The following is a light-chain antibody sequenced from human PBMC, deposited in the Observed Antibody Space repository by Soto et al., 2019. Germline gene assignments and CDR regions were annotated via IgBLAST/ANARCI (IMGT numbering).Light chain of an antibody. V-gene: IGLV2-14*01. Sequence: QSALTQPASVSGSPGQSITISCTGTSSDVGAYNYVSWYQQHPGKAPKLMIYDVSNRPSGVSNRFSGSKSGNTASLTISGLQAEDEADYCCYSYTTSSTRVFGGGTQLTVL. CDR3: YSYTTSSTRV. CDR1: SSDVGAYNY. J-gene: IGLJ2*01. CDR2: DVS.